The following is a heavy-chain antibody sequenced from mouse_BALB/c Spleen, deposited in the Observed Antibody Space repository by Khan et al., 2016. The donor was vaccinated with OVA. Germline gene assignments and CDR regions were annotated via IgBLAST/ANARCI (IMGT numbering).Heavy chain of an antibody. Sequence: VQLQESGPELVKPGASVRISCKASGYTFTSYFIHWVKQRPGQGLEWIGWIYPGNVNTEYNERFTGKATLTADKSSSTTYMQLSSLASEDSVVYFCARAGYGSCAYWGQGTLVTVSA. CDR3: ARAGYGSCAY. V-gene: IGHV1S56*01. CDR2: IYPGNVNT. J-gene: IGHJ3*01. D-gene: IGHD2-10*02. CDR1: GYTFTSYF.